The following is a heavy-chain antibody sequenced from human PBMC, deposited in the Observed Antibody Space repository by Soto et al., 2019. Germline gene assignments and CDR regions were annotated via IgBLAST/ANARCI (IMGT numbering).Heavy chain of an antibody. Sequence: GGSLRLSCAASGFTFSSYAMSWVRQAPGKGLEWVSAISGSSGSTYYADSVKGRFTISRDNSKNTLYLQMNSLRAEDTAVYYCARDHRIVVVPAAIDPVYWGQGTTVTVSS. J-gene: IGHJ6*02. V-gene: IGHV3-23*01. CDR2: ISGSSGST. CDR1: GFTFSSYA. CDR3: ARDHRIVVVPAAIDPVY. D-gene: IGHD2-2*01.